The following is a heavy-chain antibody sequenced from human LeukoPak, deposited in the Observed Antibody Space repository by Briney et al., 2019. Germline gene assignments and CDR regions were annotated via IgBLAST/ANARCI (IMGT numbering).Heavy chain of an antibody. J-gene: IGHJ3*02. CDR2: ISSSSSYI. V-gene: IGHV3-21*06. CDR1: GFTFSSYT. CDR3: ARDTYDILTGYYKWAFDI. Sequence: KPGGSLRLSCAASGFTFSSYTMNWVRQAPGKGLEWVSSISSSSSYIYYVDSVKGRFTISRDNAKNSLYLQMNSLRAEDTAVYYCARDTYDILTGYYKWAFDIWGQGTMVTVSS. D-gene: IGHD3-9*01.